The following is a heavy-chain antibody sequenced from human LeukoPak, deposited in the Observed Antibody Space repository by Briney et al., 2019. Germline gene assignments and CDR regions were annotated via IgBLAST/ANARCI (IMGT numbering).Heavy chain of an antibody. J-gene: IGHJ4*02. D-gene: IGHD3-3*01. Sequence: SVKVSCXASGGTFSSYAISWVRQAPGQGLEWMGGIIPIFGTANYAQKFQGRVTITTDESTSTAYMELSSLRSEDTAVYYCAAGLRFLEWSPYDYWGQGTLVTVSS. CDR1: GGTFSSYA. CDR3: AAGLRFLEWSPYDY. CDR2: IIPIFGTA. V-gene: IGHV1-69*05.